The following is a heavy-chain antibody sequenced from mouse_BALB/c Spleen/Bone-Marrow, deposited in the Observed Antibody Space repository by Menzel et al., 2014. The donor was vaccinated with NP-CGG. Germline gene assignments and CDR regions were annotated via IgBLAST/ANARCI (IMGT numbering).Heavy chain of an antibody. D-gene: IGHD1-1*01. CDR3: ARHITTVVADY. CDR1: GFTFSSYA. Sequence: EVQLVESGGGLVKPGGSLKLSCAASGFTFSSYAMSWVRQTPEKRLEWVATISSGGSYTYYPDSVKGRFTISRDNAKNPLYLQMSSLRSEDTAMYFCARHITTVVADYWGQGTTLTVSS. J-gene: IGHJ2*01. CDR2: ISSGGSYT. V-gene: IGHV5-9-3*01.